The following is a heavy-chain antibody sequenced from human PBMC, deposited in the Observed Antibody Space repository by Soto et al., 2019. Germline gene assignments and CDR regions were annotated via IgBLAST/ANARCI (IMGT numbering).Heavy chain of an antibody. CDR2: IYPRDSDS. D-gene: IGHD2-15*01. CDR3: ARGSPSADLPYYYGMDV. CDR1: GFTFAIYW. V-gene: IGHV5-51*01. Sequence: GESLKISCKGSGFTFAIYWIGWVRQVPGKGLEWMGLIYPRDSDSTYSPSFQGQVTISADKSISTAYLQWSSLQASDTAVYYCARGSPSADLPYYYGMDVWGQGTTVTVSS. J-gene: IGHJ6*02.